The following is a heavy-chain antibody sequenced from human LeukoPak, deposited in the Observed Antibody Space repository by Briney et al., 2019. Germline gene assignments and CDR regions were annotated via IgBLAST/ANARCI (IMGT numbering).Heavy chain of an antibody. J-gene: IGHJ4*02. V-gene: IGHV1-2*06. D-gene: IGHD5-18*01. CDR2: INPNSGGP. CDR3: VRGYSYGFYFDY. Sequence: RASVKVSCKASGYTFTSNYIHWVRQAPGQGLEWMGRINPNSGGPNYGQKFQGTVTMTRDTSISTAYLELSNLRSDDTAAYYCVRGYSYGFYFDYWGQGSLVTVSS. CDR1: GYTFTSNY.